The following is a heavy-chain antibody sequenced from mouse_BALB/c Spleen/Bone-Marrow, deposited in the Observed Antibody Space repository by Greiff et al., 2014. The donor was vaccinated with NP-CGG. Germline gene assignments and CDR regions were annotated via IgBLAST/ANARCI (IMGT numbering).Heavy chain of an antibody. Sequence: EVKLVESGPSLVKPSQTLSLTCSVTGDSITSGYWNWIRKFPGNKLEYMGYISYSDSTYYNPSLNSRISITRDTSKNQYYLQLKSVTTEDTATYYCARGYGNYRAWFAYWGQGTLVTVSA. CDR2: ISYSDST. CDR3: ARGYGNYRAWFAY. CDR1: GDSITSGY. V-gene: IGHV3-8*02. D-gene: IGHD2-1*01. J-gene: IGHJ3*01.